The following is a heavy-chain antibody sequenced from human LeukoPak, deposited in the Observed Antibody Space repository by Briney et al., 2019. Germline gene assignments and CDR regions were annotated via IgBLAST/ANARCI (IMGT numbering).Heavy chain of an antibody. CDR1: GFSISSHW. D-gene: IGHD3-10*01. CDR2: LKEDVSAR. J-gene: IGHJ4*02. Sequence: GGSLRLSCLASGFSISSHWMSWVRQAPGKGLEWVASLKEDVSARNLVDSVKGRFTISTDNAKNSLNLQMNSLRVEDTAVYYCARGPPYGSRSDFLDYWGLGTLVTVSS. V-gene: IGHV3-7*01. CDR3: ARGPPYGSRSDFLDY.